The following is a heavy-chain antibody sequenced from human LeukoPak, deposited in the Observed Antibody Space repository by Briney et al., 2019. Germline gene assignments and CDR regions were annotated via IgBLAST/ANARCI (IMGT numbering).Heavy chain of an antibody. D-gene: IGHD3-16*02. V-gene: IGHV3-30*18. Sequence: GGSLRLSCAASGFSFSSYGMHWVRQAPGKGLEWVAVISYDGDNKYYVDSVNGRFTISRDNSKNTLSLQMDSLRAEDTAVYYCAKDIRVWGSYRYPCLDYWGQGTLVTVSA. CDR3: AKDIRVWGSYRYPCLDY. CDR1: GFSFSSYG. J-gene: IGHJ4*02. CDR2: ISYDGDNK.